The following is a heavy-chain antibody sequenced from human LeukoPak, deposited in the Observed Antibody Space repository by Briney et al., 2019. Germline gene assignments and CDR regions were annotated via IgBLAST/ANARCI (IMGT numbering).Heavy chain of an antibody. CDR1: VYTFNIYY. Sequence: SSVMGTSTVCVYTFNIYYMDWVGQAPCQGLGWKGRINTSGGSKSYAQKFEGRVTMTSDLYTSTVYIELSSLRYEDTAVYCCARSCYDPNFDGWGQGTMVTASS. V-gene: IGHV1-46*02. D-gene: IGHD5-12*01. J-gene: IGHJ4*02. CDR2: INTSGGSK. CDR3: ARSCYDPNFDG.